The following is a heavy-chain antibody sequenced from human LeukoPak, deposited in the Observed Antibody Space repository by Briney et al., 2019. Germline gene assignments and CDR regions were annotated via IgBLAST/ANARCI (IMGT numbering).Heavy chain of an antibody. D-gene: IGHD6-19*01. CDR1: GYTFINNW. J-gene: IGHJ4*02. V-gene: IGHV5-51*01. CDR2: IYPGDSDT. CDR3: TRLAAGLDS. Sequence: GESLKISCKGSGYTFINNWIGWVRQMPGKGLEWMGIIYPGDSDTRYSPSFQGQVTISADKSINTAYLQWNSLKASDTAIYYCTRLAAGLDSWGQGTLVAVSP.